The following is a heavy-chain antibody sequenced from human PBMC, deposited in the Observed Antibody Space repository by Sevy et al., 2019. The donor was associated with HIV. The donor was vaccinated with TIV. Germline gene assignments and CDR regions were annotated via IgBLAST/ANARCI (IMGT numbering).Heavy chain of an antibody. D-gene: IGHD2-8*01. J-gene: IGHJ3*02. CDR1: GYTFTSFG. V-gene: IGHV1-18*04. CDR2: ISAYSGNT. Sequence: ASVKVSCKASGYTFTSFGISWVRQAPGQGLEWMGWISAYSGNTNYAQNLQGRVTMTTDTSTSTAYMELRSLRSDDTAGYYCAGDEAIYYSCTNGYPDAFDILGQGTMV. CDR3: AGDEAIYYSCTNGYPDAFDI.